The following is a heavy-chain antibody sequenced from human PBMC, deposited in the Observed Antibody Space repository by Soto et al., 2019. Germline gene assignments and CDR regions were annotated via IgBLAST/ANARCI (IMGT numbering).Heavy chain of an antibody. V-gene: IGHV3-74*01. CDR2: MSGDGKTI. J-gene: IGHJ5*02. D-gene: IGHD1-1*01. CDR1: GFTFSNYF. CDR3: AGTYVPGIAGFDP. Sequence: QPGGSLRLSCAASGFTFSNYFMHWVRQVPGEGLVWFSRMSGDGKTISYADSVKGRFIISRDNAKKTLYLQMNSLRVEDTAVYYCAGTYVPGIAGFDPWAQGTLVTVSS.